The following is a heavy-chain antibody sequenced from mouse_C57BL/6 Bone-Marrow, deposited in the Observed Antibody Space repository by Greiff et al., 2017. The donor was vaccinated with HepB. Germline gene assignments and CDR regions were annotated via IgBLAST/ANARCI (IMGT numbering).Heavy chain of an antibody. CDR3: ARRRTYFDY. Sequence: EVQRVESGGDLVKPGGSLKLSCAASGFTFSSYGMSWVRQTPDKRLEWVATISSGGSYTYYPDSVKGRFTISRDNAKNTLYLQMSSLKSEDTAMYYCARRRTYFDYWGQGTTLTVSS. V-gene: IGHV5-6*01. J-gene: IGHJ2*01. CDR2: ISSGGSYT. CDR1: GFTFSSYG.